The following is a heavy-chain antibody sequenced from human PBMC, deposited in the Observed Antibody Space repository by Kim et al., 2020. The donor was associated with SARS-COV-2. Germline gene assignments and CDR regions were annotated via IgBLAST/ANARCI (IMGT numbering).Heavy chain of an antibody. J-gene: IGHJ6*03. CDR3: ARDGGYCSGGTCDYYYYM. CDR2: ISSSLTYK. V-gene: IGHV3-21*01. Sequence: LSLTRAASGFTFTDYSMNWVRQAPGKGLEWVSSISSSLTYKYYADSVKGRFTISRDNAQKSLSLQMDSLRAEDTAVYYCARDGGYCSGGTCDYYYYM. D-gene: IGHD2-15*01. CDR1: GFTFTDYS.